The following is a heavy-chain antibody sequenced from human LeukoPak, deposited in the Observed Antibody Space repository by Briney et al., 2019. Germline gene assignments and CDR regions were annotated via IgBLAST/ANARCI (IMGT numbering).Heavy chain of an antibody. CDR1: GGSISSGFYY. Sequence: SETLSLTCTVSGGSISSGFYYWSWIRQPAGKGLEWIGRIYTSGSTNYNPSLKSRVTISVDTSKNQFSLKLSSVTAADTAVYYCAGRQDGHDYWGQGTLVTVSS. CDR3: AGRQDGHDY. CDR2: IYTSGST. J-gene: IGHJ4*02. V-gene: IGHV4-61*02.